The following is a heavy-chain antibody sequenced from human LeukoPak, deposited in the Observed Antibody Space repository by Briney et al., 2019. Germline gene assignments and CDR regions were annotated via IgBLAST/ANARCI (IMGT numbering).Heavy chain of an antibody. CDR1: GFTFSDYS. D-gene: IGHD6-13*01. CDR3: ARGLRAAAGTRGMDV. V-gene: IGHV3-11*04. Sequence: GGSLRLSCATSGFTFSDYSMRWIRQAPGKGLEWVSSISSSSATINYADSVKGRFSISRDNAKNSLYLQMNSLRAEDTAVYYCARGLRAAAGTRGMDVWGQGTTVTVSS. CDR2: ISSSSATI. J-gene: IGHJ6*02.